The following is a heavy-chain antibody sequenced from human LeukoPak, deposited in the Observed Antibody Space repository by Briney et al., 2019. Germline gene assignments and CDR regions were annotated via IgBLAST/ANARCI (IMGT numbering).Heavy chain of an antibody. J-gene: IGHJ4*02. CDR1: GFTFSNYA. CDR2: ISGSGGST. CDR3: ANDEVASGYCSGGSCYGGFYY. D-gene: IGHD2-15*01. V-gene: IGHV3-23*01. Sequence: GGSLRLSCAASGFTFSNYAMSWARQAPGKGLEWVSAISGSGGSTYYADSVEGRFTISRDNSKNTLYLQMNSLRAEDTAVYYCANDEVASGYCSGGSCYGGFYYWGQGTLVTVSS.